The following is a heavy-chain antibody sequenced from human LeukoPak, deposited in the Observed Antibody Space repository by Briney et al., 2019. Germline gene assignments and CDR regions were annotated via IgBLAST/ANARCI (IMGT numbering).Heavy chain of an antibody. CDR3: ARGSSGWYYFDY. Sequence: GSSVTVSCKASGGTFSSYAISWVRQAPGQGLEGMGGIIPIFGTANYAQKFQGRVTITADKSTSTAYMELSSLRSEDTAVYYCARGSSGWYYFDYWGQGTLVTVSS. CDR1: GGTFSSYA. D-gene: IGHD6-19*01. V-gene: IGHV1-69*06. J-gene: IGHJ4*02. CDR2: IIPIFGTA.